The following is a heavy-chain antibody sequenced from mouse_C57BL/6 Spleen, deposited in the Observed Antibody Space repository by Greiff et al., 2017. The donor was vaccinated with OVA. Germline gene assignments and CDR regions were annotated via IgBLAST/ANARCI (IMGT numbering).Heavy chain of an antibody. D-gene: IGHD1-1*01. CDR2: ISYDGSN. CDR3: ARRGSLWWFDV. V-gene: IGHV3-6*01. CDR1: GYSITSGYY. Sequence: VQLQQSGPGLVKPSQSLSLTCSVTGYSITSGYYWNWIRQFPGNKLEWMGYISYDGSNNYNPSLKNRISITRDTSKNQFFLKLNSVTTEDTATYDCARRGSLWWFDVWGTGTTVTVSS. J-gene: IGHJ1*03.